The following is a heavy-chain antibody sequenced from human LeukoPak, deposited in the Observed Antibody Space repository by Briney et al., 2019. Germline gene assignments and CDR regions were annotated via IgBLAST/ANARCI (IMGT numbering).Heavy chain of an antibody. CDR3: ARDRSSSWYYYYYMDV. CDR2: IYTSGST. Sequence: SETLSLTCTVSGGSISSSSYYWGWIRQPPGKGLEWIGRIYTSGSTNYNPSLKSRVTMSVDTSKNQFSLKLSSVTAADTAVYYCARDRSSSWYYYYYMDVWGKGTTVTIS. J-gene: IGHJ6*03. V-gene: IGHV4-39*07. D-gene: IGHD6-13*01. CDR1: GGSISSSSYY.